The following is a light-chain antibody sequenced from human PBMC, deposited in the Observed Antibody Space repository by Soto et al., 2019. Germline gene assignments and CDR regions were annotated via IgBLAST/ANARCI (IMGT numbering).Light chain of an antibody. CDR2: GAS. CDR3: QQYGSSPQT. CDR1: QSVSSSY. V-gene: IGKV3-20*01. Sequence: EIVLSQSTGTLSLSPGERATLSLRASQSVSSSYLAWYQQKPGQAPRLLIYGASSRATGIPDRFSGSGSGTDFTLTISRLEPEDFAVYYCQQYGSSPQTFGQGTKVDIK. J-gene: IGKJ1*01.